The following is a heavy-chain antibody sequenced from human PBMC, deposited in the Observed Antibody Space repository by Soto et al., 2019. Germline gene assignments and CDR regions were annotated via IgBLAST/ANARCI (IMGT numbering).Heavy chain of an antibody. CDR3: AKEYIYCSGGRCYSGAFDI. D-gene: IGHD2-15*01. CDR2: ISGSGGST. Sequence: PGGSLRLSCAASGFTFSSYAMSWVRQAPGKGLEWVSAISGSGGSTYYADSVKGRFTISRDNSKNTLYLQMNSLRAEDTAVYYCAKEYIYCSGGRCYSGAFDIWGQGTMVTVSS. J-gene: IGHJ3*02. V-gene: IGHV3-23*01. CDR1: GFTFSSYA.